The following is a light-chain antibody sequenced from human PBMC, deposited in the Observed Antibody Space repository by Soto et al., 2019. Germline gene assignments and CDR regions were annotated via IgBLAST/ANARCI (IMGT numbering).Light chain of an antibody. V-gene: IGKV3-15*01. Sequence: EIVMTQSPATLSVSPGGRATLSCRASQSVDNNLAWYQQKPGQAPRLLILGVSNRATGISARFSGSGSGTDFTLTISGLQSEFFGVYYGQQKNTCPRTFAKGTRVEIK. J-gene: IGKJ1*01. CDR2: GVS. CDR1: QSVDNN. CDR3: QQKNTCPRT.